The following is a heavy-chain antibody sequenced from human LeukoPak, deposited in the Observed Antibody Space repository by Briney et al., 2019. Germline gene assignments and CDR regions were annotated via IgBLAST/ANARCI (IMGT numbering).Heavy chain of an antibody. D-gene: IGHD3-22*01. CDR3: ARHDSASRYCESSGNYYWDAFEI. V-gene: IGHV4-59*08. J-gene: IGHJ3*02. Sequence: SETLSLTCTVSGGSIGTYHWSWIRQAPGRGLEWIGYIYYSGNTNYNPSLKSRVTISVDMSKDQFSLKLRSVTAADTAMYYCARHDSASRYCESSGNYYWDAFEIWGQGTMVTVSS. CDR2: IYYSGNT. CDR1: GGSIGTYH.